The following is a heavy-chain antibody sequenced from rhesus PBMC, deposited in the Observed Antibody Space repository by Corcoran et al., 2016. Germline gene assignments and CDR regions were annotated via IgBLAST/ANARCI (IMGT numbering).Heavy chain of an antibody. Sequence: QLQLQESGPGLVKPSETLSVTCAVSGGSISSRSWSWIRPAPGQGLEWIGYIYGRGSSTNYNPSLKSRVTLSVDTSKNQRSLKLSSVTAADTAVYYCASGAVATLFDYWGQGVLVTGSS. V-gene: IGHV4-169*02. CDR3: ASGAVATLFDY. CDR2: IYGRGSST. D-gene: IGHD4-4*01. CDR1: GGSISSRS. J-gene: IGHJ4*01.